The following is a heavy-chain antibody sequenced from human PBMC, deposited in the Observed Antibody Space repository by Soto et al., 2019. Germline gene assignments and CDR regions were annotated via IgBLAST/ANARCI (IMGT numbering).Heavy chain of an antibody. J-gene: IGHJ4*02. Sequence: QVQLVQSGAEVKKPGASVKVSCKTSGFNFFNYGYTWVRQAPGQGLEWVGCIRAFSGRKDYAPKFQGRVTLTADTSTSTAYMERGSLTSDDTAVYYCARTSSTANFEGWGQGTLVTVSS. D-gene: IGHD1-26*01. CDR1: GFNFFNYG. CDR2: IRAFSGRK. V-gene: IGHV1-18*01. CDR3: ARTSSTANFEG.